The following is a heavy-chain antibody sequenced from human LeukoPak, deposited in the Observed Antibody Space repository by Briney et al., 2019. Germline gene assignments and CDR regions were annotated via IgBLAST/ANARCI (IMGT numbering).Heavy chain of an antibody. V-gene: IGHV1-2*02. Sequence: ASVKVSCKASGYTFTSYGISWVRQAPGQGLEWMGWVNPNSGGTNYAQKFQGRVTMTRDTSISTAYMELSRLRSDDTAVYYCARGTVTTPWGQGTLVTVSS. CDR3: ARGTVTTP. D-gene: IGHD4-17*01. J-gene: IGHJ5*02. CDR1: GYTFTSYG. CDR2: VNPNSGGT.